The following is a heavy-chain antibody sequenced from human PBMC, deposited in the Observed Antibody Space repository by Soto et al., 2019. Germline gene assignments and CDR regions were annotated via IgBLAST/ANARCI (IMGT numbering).Heavy chain of an antibody. CDR1: GFSFVNYD. J-gene: IGHJ4*02. Sequence: ASVKVSCKTSGFSFVNYDFSWVRQAPGQGLEWMGWVSNNNGVTNFAEKFRGRVTLTTDRTTSTAYMELTGLASDDTAIYFCARGGLNTGWYGFDYWGQGTQVTAPQ. CDR2: VSNNNGVT. D-gene: IGHD6-19*01. CDR3: ARGGLNTGWYGFDY. V-gene: IGHV1-18*04.